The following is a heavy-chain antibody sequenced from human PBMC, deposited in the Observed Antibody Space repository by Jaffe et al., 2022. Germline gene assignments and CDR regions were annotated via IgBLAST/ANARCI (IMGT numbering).Heavy chain of an antibody. CDR3: ARYYYGSGSYYAGEYYFDY. CDR2: ISSSGSTI. V-gene: IGHV3-48*03. D-gene: IGHD3-10*01. J-gene: IGHJ4*02. CDR1: GFTFSSYE. Sequence: EVQLVESGGGLVQPGGSLRLSCAASGFTFSSYEMNWVRQAPGKGLEWVSYISSSGSTIYYADSVKGRFTISRDNAKNSLYLQMNSLRAEDTAVYYCARYYYGSGSYYAGEYYFDYWGQGTLVTVSS.